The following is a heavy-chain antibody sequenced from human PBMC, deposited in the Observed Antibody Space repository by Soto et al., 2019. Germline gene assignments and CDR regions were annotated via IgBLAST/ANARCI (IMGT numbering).Heavy chain of an antibody. V-gene: IGHV1-2*04. D-gene: IGHD3-10*01. Sequence: ASVKVSCKASVYTFTGYYMHWVRQAPGQGLEWMGWINPNSGGTNYAQKFQGWVTMTRDTSISTAYMELSRLRSDDTAVYYCARSSYYYGFYGMDVWGQGTTVTVSS. CDR1: VYTFTGYY. CDR3: ARSSYYYGFYGMDV. CDR2: INPNSGGT. J-gene: IGHJ6*02.